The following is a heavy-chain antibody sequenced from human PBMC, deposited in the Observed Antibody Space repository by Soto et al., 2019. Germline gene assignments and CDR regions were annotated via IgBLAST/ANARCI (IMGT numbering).Heavy chain of an antibody. CDR1: GGSISGCY. V-gene: IGHV4-59*08. CDR3: ASLRNDWELYLDY. CDR2: MYNTGST. J-gene: IGHJ4*02. D-gene: IGHD1-26*01. Sequence: SLTCTVSGGSISGCYWCWFRQPPGQGMEWVGYMYNTGSTFYNPSLKSRVTISVDTSKNQFSLKLNSVTAADTAVYYCASLRNDWELYLDYWGQGTLVTVSS.